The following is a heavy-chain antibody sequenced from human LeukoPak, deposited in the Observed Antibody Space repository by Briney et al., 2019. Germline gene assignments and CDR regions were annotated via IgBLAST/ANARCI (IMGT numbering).Heavy chain of an antibody. CDR3: AKRISHSSTWSFDS. J-gene: IGHJ4*02. CDR2: IQYDGRNK. D-gene: IGHD6-13*01. Sequence: GGSLRLSCAASGFSDSSSGIHWVRQAPGKGLDWLAFIQYDGRNKYYADSVKGRFTMSRDNSKNTLTMFLQMNSLRVEDTAVYYCAKRISHSSTWSFDSWGQGTLVTVSS. V-gene: IGHV3-30*02. CDR1: GFSDSSSG.